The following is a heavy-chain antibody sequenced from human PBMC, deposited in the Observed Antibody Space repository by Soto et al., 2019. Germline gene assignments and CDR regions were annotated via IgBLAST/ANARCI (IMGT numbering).Heavy chain of an antibody. D-gene: IGHD5-12*01. J-gene: IGHJ5*02. CDR3: TREAIVAENWFDP. CDR1: GYTFVDYA. V-gene: IGHV1-3*01. CDR2: MNPNTGDI. Sequence: QVQLVQSGPEVKRPGASVKVSCGASGYTFVDYALHWVRQAPGQGLEWVGWMNPNTGDIKYSHKFEDSVSITRDTATSTAYLELRGLRSEDTAVYFCTREAIVAENWFDPWGQGTLVTVSS.